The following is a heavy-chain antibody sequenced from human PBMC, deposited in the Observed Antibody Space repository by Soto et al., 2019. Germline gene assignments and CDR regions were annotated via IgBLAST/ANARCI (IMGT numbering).Heavy chain of an antibody. CDR1: GFTFSTCA. CDR2: IGGSGSTT. V-gene: IGHV3-23*01. J-gene: IGHJ4*02. Sequence: PGGSLRLSCPATGFTFSTCAMNWVRQAPGKGLEWVSTIGGSGSTTYYADSVKGRFTISRDNFKNTLYLQMNSLRVEDTAVYYCTKGGIPRRYNIPKVDFDYWGQGSLVTV. CDR3: TKGGIPRRYNIPKVDFDY. D-gene: IGHD1-1*01.